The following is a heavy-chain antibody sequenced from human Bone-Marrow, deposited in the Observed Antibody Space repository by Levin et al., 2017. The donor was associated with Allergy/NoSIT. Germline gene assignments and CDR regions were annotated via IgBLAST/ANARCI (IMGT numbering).Heavy chain of an antibody. Sequence: SETLSLTCAVSGASIISKNYWSWVRQPPGKGLEWIGEISQSGSTNYSPSLKSRVTISLDRSRNQFSLTGTSVTAADTAVYFCARIVTTTSLTYFNHYIDVWGKGATITVSS. J-gene: IGHJ6*03. D-gene: IGHD5-12*01. CDR2: ISQSGST. CDR1: GASIISKNY. CDR3: ARIVTTTSLTYFNHYIDV. V-gene: IGHV4-4*02.